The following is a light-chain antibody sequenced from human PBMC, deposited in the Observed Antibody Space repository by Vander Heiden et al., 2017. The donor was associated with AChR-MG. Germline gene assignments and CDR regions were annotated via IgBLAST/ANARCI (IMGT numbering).Light chain of an antibody. V-gene: IGKV3D-20*01. Sequence: DIVLTQSPGNLSLSSGERATLSCGANQSVRSNYLAWYQQKPGLAPRLLIYDASSRATGIPDRFSGSGSGTDFALTISRLEPEDFAVYYCQQYGSSPRTFGQGTKVEIK. CDR2: DAS. J-gene: IGKJ1*01. CDR3: QQYGSSPRT. CDR1: QSVRSNY.